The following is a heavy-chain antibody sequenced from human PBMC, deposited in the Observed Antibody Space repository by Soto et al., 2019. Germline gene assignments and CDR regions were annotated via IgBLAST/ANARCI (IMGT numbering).Heavy chain of an antibody. J-gene: IGHJ4*02. CDR2: IKQDGSEK. D-gene: IGHD3-9*01. CDR1: GFTFSGYW. V-gene: IGHV3-7*01. CDR3: ARGVGYFDWLGIDY. Sequence: GGSLRLSCAASGFTFSGYWMSWVRQAPGKGLEWVANIKQDGSEKYYVDSVKGRFTISRDNAKNSLYLQMNSLRAEDTAVYYCARGVGYFDWLGIDYWGQGTLVTVSS.